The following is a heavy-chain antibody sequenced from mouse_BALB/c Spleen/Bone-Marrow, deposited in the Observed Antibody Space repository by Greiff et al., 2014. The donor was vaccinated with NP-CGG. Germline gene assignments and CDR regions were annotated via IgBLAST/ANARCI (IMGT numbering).Heavy chain of an antibody. CDR3: ARSGGYDGFSY. D-gene: IGHD2-2*01. V-gene: IGHV1-7*01. CDR1: GYTFTSYW. Sequence: QVQLKESGAELAKPGASVKMSCKASGYTFTSYWMHWVKQRPGQGLEWIGYINPSTGYTEYNQKFKDKATLTADKSSSTAHMQLSSLTSEDSAVYYCARSGGYDGFSYWGQGTTLTVSS. CDR2: INPSTGYT. J-gene: IGHJ2*01.